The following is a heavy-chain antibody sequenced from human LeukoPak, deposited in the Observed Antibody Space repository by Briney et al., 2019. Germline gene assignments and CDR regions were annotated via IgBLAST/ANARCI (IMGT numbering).Heavy chain of an antibody. CDR2: ISTSSDYI. J-gene: IGHJ4*02. D-gene: IGHD3-10*01. CDR1: GFTFSTYT. V-gene: IGHV3-21*06. Sequence: PGGSLRLSCAASGFTFSTYTMNWVRQAPGEGLEWVSSISTSSDYIYYADSVKGRFTISRDNAKNSLYLQMNSLRAEDTAVYYCARWVRAYHGSGTYWNDYWGQGTLVTVS. CDR3: ARWVRAYHGSGTYWNDY.